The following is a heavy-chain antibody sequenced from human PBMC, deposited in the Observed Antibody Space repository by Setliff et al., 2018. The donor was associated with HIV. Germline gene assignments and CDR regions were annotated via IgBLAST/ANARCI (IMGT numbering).Heavy chain of an antibody. CDR3: AKDASPPNYGDYPNFDF. J-gene: IGHJ4*02. V-gene: IGHV3-23*01. Sequence: MNWVRQAPGKGLEWVSTISGDNARTSTTMGTGGVTYYADSVKGRFTISRDNAKNTLYLQMNSLRAEDTAVYYCAKDASPPNYGDYPNFDFWGQGTLVTVSS. CDR2: ISGDNARTSTTMGTGGVT. D-gene: IGHD4-17*01.